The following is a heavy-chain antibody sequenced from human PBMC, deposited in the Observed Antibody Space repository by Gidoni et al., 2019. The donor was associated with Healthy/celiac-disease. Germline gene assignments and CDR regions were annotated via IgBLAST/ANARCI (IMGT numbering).Heavy chain of an antibody. Sequence: EVQLVESGGGLVQPGGSLRLACAASGFTFSSSAMSWVRQAPGKGLEWVSAISGSGGSTYYADSVKGRFTISRDNSKNTLYLQMNSLRAEDTAVYYCAKDIEGIVVVPAYYYYGMDVWGQGTTVTVSS. CDR2: ISGSGGST. CDR3: AKDIEGIVVVPAYYYYGMDV. V-gene: IGHV3-23*04. D-gene: IGHD2-2*01. J-gene: IGHJ6*02. CDR1: GFTFSSSA.